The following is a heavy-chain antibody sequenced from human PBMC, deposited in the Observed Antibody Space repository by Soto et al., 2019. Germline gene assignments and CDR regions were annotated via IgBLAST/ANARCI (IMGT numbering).Heavy chain of an antibody. D-gene: IGHD4-17*01. V-gene: IGHV3-48*01. Sequence: PVGSLRLSCAASGFTFSSYSMNWVRQAPGKGLEWVSYISSSSSTIYYADSVKGRFTISRDNAKNSLYLQMNSLRAEDTAVYYCARGHTVTSTIYYYYYMDVWGKGTTVTVSS. CDR2: ISSSSSTI. J-gene: IGHJ6*03. CDR3: ARGHTVTSTIYYYYYMDV. CDR1: GFTFSSYS.